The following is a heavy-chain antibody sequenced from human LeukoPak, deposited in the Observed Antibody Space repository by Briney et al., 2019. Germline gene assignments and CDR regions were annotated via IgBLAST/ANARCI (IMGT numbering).Heavy chain of an antibody. Sequence: GASVKVSCKASGYTFTSYHMHWVRQAPGQGLEWMGWINTNTGNPTYAQGFTGRFVFSLDTSVSTAYLQISSLKAEDTAVYYCARDREPQFDLDWDSSSPNWFDPWGQGTLVTVSS. CDR2: INTNTGNP. V-gene: IGHV7-4-1*02. D-gene: IGHD6-13*01. CDR1: GYTFTSYH. CDR3: ARDREPQFDLDWDSSSPNWFDP. J-gene: IGHJ5*02.